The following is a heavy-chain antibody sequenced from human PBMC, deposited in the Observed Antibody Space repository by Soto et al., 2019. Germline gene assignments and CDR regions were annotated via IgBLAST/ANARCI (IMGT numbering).Heavy chain of an antibody. CDR2: VYRTGST. V-gene: IGHV4-4*02. Sequence: SETLSLTCAVSGGSISTSNWWSWVRQPPGKGLEWIGEVYRTGSTNYNPSLKRRVTMSAETSKNQFSLRLNSVTAADTAIYYCVRHVAGATVPYYFDFWGQGIVVTVSS. J-gene: IGHJ4*02. D-gene: IGHD1-26*01. CDR3: VRHVAGATVPYYFDF. CDR1: GGSISTSNW.